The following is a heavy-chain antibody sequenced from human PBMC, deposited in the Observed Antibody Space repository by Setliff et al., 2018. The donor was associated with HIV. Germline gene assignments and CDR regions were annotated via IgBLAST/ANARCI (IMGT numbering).Heavy chain of an antibody. CDR3: ARRVSYASSGYPLGY. Sequence: ASVKVSCKASGYTFTSYGISWVRQAPGQGLEWMGWISAYNGNTNSAQKVQGRVTMTSDTSTNTVYMDLSSLRSDDTALYFCARRVSYASSGYPLGYWGQGTQVTVSS. D-gene: IGHD3-22*01. CDR2: ISAYNGNT. CDR1: GYTFTSYG. V-gene: IGHV1-18*01. J-gene: IGHJ4*02.